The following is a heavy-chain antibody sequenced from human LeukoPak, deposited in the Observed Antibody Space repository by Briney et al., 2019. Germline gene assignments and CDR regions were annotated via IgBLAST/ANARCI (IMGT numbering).Heavy chain of an antibody. CDR2: IGSDGDST. Sequence: GGSLRLSCAASGFTFSSLGMHWVRQAPGKGLEHVSTIGSDGDSTYYADSVKDRFTISRGNSKNALYLQMTSLRPEDSAVYYCVSPVFINYWGQGTLVTVFS. CDR1: GFTFSSLG. D-gene: IGHD1-14*01. V-gene: IGHV3-64D*06. J-gene: IGHJ4*01. CDR3: VSPVFINY.